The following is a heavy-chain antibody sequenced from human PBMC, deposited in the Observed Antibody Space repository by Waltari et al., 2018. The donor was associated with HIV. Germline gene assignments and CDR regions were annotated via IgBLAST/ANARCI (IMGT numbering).Heavy chain of an antibody. Sequence: QVQLQESGPGLGKPSETLSLTCTVSGYSIRSTYYWGWIRQPPGKGLEWIGNIHHSGNPYYTPSLKSRVTIAVDTSKNQFSLNLTSLTAADTALYFCAGTLDYGGNSHFYFDLWGRGALVTVSS. J-gene: IGHJ2*01. CDR1: GYSIRSTYY. CDR2: IHHSGNP. V-gene: IGHV4-38-2*02. D-gene: IGHD4-17*01. CDR3: AGTLDYGGNSHFYFDL.